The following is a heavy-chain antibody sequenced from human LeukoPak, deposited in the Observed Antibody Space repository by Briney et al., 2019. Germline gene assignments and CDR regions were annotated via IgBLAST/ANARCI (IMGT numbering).Heavy chain of an antibody. V-gene: IGHV1-58*01. CDR1: GFTFTSSA. D-gene: IGHD1-7*01. J-gene: IGHJ4*02. CDR2: IVVGSGNT. Sequence: ASVKVSCKASGFTFTSSAVRWVRQARGQRLEWIGWIVVGSGNTNYAQKFQERVTITRDMSTSTAYMELSSLRSEDTAVYYCAAGSITGTKGTDYWGQGTLVTVSS. CDR3: AAGSITGTKGTDY.